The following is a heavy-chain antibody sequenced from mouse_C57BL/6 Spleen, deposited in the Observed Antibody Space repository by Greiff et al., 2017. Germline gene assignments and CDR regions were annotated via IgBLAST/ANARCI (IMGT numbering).Heavy chain of an antibody. J-gene: IGHJ2*01. CDR2: INPGSGGT. D-gene: IGHD1-1*01. V-gene: IGHV1-54*01. CDR3: ARWYYGSSYEDYFDY. Sequence: VQLHQSGAELVRPGTSVKVSCKASGYAFTNYLIEWVKQRPGQGLEWIGVINPGSGGTKYNEKFKGKATLTADKSSSTAYMQLSSLTSEDSAVXFGARWYYGSSYEDYFDYWGQGTTLTVSS. CDR1: GYAFTNYL.